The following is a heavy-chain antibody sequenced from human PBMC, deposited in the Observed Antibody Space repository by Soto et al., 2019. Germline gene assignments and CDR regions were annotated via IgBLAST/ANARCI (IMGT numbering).Heavy chain of an antibody. Sequence: SVKVCCKASGGTFSSYAISWVRQAPGQGLEWMGGIIPIFGTANYAQKFQGRVTITADESTSTAYMELSSLRSEDTAVYYCARGLVSGSYPALDYWGQGTLVTVSS. V-gene: IGHV1-69*13. CDR2: IIPIFGTA. D-gene: IGHD1-26*01. J-gene: IGHJ4*02. CDR3: ARGLVSGSYPALDY. CDR1: GGTFSSYA.